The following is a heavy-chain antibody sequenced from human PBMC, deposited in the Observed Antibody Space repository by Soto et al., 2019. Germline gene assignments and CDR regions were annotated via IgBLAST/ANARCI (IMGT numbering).Heavy chain of an antibody. D-gene: IGHD1-26*01. CDR3: AKPIVGANYHFDF. CDR1: GFRFSIHA. Sequence: ELQLLESGGGLVQPGGSLRLSCAASGFRFSIHAMTWVRQAPGRGLEWVSSITNSGGYTYYADSVKGRFTISRDNSNNTLFLQMNSLRAEDTAVYYCAKPIVGANYHFDFWGQGTLLTVAS. J-gene: IGHJ4*02. V-gene: IGHV3-23*01. CDR2: ITNSGGYT.